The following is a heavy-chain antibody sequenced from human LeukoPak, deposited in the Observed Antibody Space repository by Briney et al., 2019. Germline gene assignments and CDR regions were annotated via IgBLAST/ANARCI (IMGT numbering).Heavy chain of an antibody. CDR2: INAGNGNT. D-gene: IGHD3-22*01. V-gene: IGHV1-3*01. CDR1: GYTFTSYA. J-gene: IGHJ4*02. Sequence: ASVKVSCKASGYTFTSYAMHWVRQAPGQRLEWMGWINAGNGNTKYSQKFQGRVTITRDTSASTAYMELSSLRPEDTAVYYCARERLTYYYDSSGYYFDYWGQGTLVTVSS. CDR3: ARERLTYYYDSSGYYFDY.